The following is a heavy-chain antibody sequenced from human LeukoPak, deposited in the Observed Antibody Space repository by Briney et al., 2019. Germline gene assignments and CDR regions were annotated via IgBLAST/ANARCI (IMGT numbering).Heavy chain of an antibody. Sequence: PGGSLRLSWAASGFTFSLYAMNWVRQAPGKGLEWVSYINDDSSDIHYAGSVKGRFTISRDNARNTLHLQLSSLRPEDTAVYYCARDTFQPGLIDSWGQGTLVIVSS. V-gene: IGHV3-21*05. CDR2: INDDSSDI. D-gene: IGHD2-2*01. CDR3: ARDTFQPGLIDS. CDR1: GFTFSLYA. J-gene: IGHJ4*02.